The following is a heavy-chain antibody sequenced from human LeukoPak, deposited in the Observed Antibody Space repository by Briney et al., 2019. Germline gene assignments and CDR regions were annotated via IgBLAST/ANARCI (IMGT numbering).Heavy chain of an antibody. Sequence: GGSLRLSCAASGFTFSNHEMNWVRQAPGKGLEWVSYISGSGSTIYYADSVKGRFTISRDNAKDSLYLQMNSLRAEDTAVYYCARVRSGYSHENYFDYWGQGTLVTVSS. J-gene: IGHJ4*02. CDR2: ISGSGSTI. CDR3: ARVRSGYSHENYFDY. V-gene: IGHV3-48*03. CDR1: GFTFSNHE. D-gene: IGHD5-18*01.